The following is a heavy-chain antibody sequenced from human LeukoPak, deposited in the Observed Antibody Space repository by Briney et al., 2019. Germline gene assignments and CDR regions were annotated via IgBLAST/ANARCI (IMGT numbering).Heavy chain of an antibody. CDR1: GFTFSDYY. CDR2: ISSSGSTI. J-gene: IGHJ4*02. Sequence: PGGSLRLSCAASGFTFSDYYMSWIRQAPGKGLEWVSYISSSGSTIYNADSVKGRFTISRDNAKNSLYLQMNSLRAEDTAVYYCARAEGLVVVAATIDYWGQGTLVTVSS. CDR3: ARAEGLVVVAATIDY. D-gene: IGHD2-15*01. V-gene: IGHV3-11*04.